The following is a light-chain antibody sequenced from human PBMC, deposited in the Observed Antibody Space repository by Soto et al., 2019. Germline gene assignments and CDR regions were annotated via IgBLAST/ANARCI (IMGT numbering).Light chain of an antibody. Sequence: ESVMTQSPATRSLSPGERATLSCRASQSVSRYLAWYQQKPGQAPRLLIYGASSRATGIPDRFSASGSGTDFTLTISRLEPEDFAVYYCQQYGSSPTWTFGQGTKVDNK. CDR2: GAS. CDR1: QSVSRY. J-gene: IGKJ1*01. CDR3: QQYGSSPTWT. V-gene: IGKV3-20*01.